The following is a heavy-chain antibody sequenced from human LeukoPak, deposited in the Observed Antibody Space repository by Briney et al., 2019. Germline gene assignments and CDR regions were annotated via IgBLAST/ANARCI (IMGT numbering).Heavy chain of an antibody. V-gene: IGHV3-23*01. CDR1: GFTFSTYS. CDR2: ISGSGGST. J-gene: IGHJ4*02. CDR3: AKGVVVTAILGFDY. D-gene: IGHD2-21*02. Sequence: GGSLRLSCAASGFTFSTYSMNWVRQAPGKGLEWVSAISGSGGSTYYADSVKGRFTISRDNSKNTLYLQMNSLRAEDTAVYYCAKGVVVTAILGFDYWGQGTLVTVSS.